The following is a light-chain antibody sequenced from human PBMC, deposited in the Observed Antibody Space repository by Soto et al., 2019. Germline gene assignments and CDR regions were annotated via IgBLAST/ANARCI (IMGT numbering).Light chain of an antibody. CDR3: QQYNNWPWT. Sequence: EIGMTQSPATLSVSPGERATLSCWASQSVSSNLAWYQRKPGQAPRLLIYGASTRATGIPVRFSGSGSGTEFTLTISSLQSEDFAVYYCQQYNNWPWTFGQGTKV. CDR2: GAS. CDR1: QSVSSN. J-gene: IGKJ1*01. V-gene: IGKV3-15*01.